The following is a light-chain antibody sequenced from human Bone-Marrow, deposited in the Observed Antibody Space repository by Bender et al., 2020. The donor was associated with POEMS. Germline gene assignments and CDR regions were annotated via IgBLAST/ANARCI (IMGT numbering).Light chain of an antibody. CDR3: ATWDAKLSGPYVV. J-gene: IGLJ2*01. CDR1: GSNIGGYP. CDR2: TNN. V-gene: IGLV1-47*02. Sequence: QSVLTQPPSVSGTPGQRVTISCSGSGSNIGGYPVNWYQQLPGTAPRLLIYTNNERPSGVPDRFSASKSGTSASLAISGLRSEDEADYYCATWDAKLSGPYVVSGGGTKLTVL.